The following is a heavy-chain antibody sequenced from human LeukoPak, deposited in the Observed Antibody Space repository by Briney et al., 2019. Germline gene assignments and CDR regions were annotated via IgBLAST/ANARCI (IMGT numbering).Heavy chain of an antibody. J-gene: IGHJ3*02. CDR3: ARLYYDSSGSRDAFDI. CDR2: IDWDDDK. Sequence: TLSLTCTVSGGSISSYYWSWIRQPPGKALEWLARIDWDDDKFYSTSLKTRLTISKDTSKNQVVLTMTNMDPVDTATHYCARLYYDSSGSRDAFDIWGQGTMVTVSS. D-gene: IGHD3-22*01. V-gene: IGHV2-70*16. CDR1: GGSISSYYW.